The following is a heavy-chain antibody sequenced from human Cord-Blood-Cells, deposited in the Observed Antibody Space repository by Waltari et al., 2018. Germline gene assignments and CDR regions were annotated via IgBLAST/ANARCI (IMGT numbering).Heavy chain of an antibody. CDR1: GGSFSGYY. D-gene: IGHD3-16*01. CDR2: INHSGGT. Sequence: QVQLQQWGAGLLKPSETLSLTCAVYGGSFSGYYWSWIRQPPGKGLEWIGEINHSGGTNYKPSLNVRVTSSVDTSKHQFTLKLSSVTAADTAVYYCAIAPWGWGYFELWGRRTLVTVSA. J-gene: IGHJ2*01. CDR3: AIAPWGWGYFEL. V-gene: IGHV4-34*01.